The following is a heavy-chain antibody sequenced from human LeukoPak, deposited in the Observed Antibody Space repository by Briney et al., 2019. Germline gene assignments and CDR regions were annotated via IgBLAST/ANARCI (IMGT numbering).Heavy chain of an antibody. CDR2: IYTSGST. D-gene: IGHD2-15*01. J-gene: IGHJ4*02. V-gene: IGHV4-61*02. CDR3: ARVSGGTRDY. CDR1: GGSISSGSYY. Sequence: SETLSLTCTVSGGSISSGSYYWSWIRQPAGKGLEWIGRIYTSGSTNYNPSLKSRVTISVDTSKNQFSLKLSSVTAADTAVYYCARVSGGTRDYWGQGTLVTVPS.